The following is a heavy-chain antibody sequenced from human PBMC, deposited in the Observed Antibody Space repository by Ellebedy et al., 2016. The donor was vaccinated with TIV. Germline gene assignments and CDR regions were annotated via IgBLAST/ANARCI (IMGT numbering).Heavy chain of an antibody. J-gene: IGHJ4*02. CDR1: GYSFTSYW. V-gene: IGHV5-51*01. D-gene: IGHD3-10*01. Sequence: PGGSLRLSCKGSGYSFTSYWIGWVRQMPGKGLEWMAIIFPGDSHPTYSPSFQGQVTIPADKSISTAYLQWSSLKASDTAMYYCARGPGGEGLKFDYWGQGTLVTVSS. CDR2: IFPGDSHP. CDR3: ARGPGGEGLKFDY.